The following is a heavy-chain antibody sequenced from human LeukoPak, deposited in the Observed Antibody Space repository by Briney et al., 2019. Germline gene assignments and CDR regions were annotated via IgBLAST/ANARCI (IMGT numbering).Heavy chain of an antibody. J-gene: IGHJ3*01. CDR2: INPNSGGT. CDR3: ALLGTCTTTSCVSYDAFDF. D-gene: IGHD2-2*01. CDR1: GYTFTGYY. V-gene: IGHV1-2*02. Sequence: GASVKVSCKASGYTFTGYYMHWVRQAPGQGLEWMGWINPNSGGTNYAQKFQGRVTMTRDTSISTAYMDLSRLTSDDTAVYYCALLGTCTTTSCVSYDAFDFWGQGTMVTVPS.